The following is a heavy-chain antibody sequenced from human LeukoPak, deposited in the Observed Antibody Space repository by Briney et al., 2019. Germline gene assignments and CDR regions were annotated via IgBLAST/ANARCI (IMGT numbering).Heavy chain of an antibody. CDR1: GFTFSSYG. CDR3: AKDGGVGAKFRNNFDY. Sequence: GGSLRLSCGASGFTFSSYGMHWVLQAPGNGLEWLAFIRYDGSNKYYADSVKGRFTISRDNSKNTLYLQMNSLRAEDTAVYYCAKDGGVGAKFRNNFDYWGQGTLVTVSS. V-gene: IGHV3-30*02. D-gene: IGHD1-26*01. J-gene: IGHJ4*02. CDR2: IRYDGSNK.